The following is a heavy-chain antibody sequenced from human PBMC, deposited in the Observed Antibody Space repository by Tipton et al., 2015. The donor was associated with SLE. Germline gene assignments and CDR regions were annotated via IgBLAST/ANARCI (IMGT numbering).Heavy chain of an antibody. V-gene: IGHV4-39*07. Sequence: TLSLTCTVSGGSISSSSYYWGWIRQSPGKGLEWIGSIYYSGSTHYNPSLKSRITISLDTSRNHFSLKLNSVTAADTAVFYCARGGNWNSDPDSFDIWGQGTMVTVSS. CDR3: ARGGNWNSDPDSFDI. D-gene: IGHD1-7*01. CDR2: IYYSGST. J-gene: IGHJ3*02. CDR1: GGSISSSSYY.